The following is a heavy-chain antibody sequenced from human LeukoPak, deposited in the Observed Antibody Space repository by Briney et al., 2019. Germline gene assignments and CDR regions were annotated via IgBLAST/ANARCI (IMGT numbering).Heavy chain of an antibody. V-gene: IGHV1-2*02. J-gene: IGHJ4*02. Sequence: ASVKVSCKASGYTFTGYYMHWVRQAPGQGLEWMGWINPNSGGANYAQKFQGRVTMTRDTSISTAYMELSRLRSDDTAVYYCARGIYGGNSPLVDYWGQGTLVTVSS. CDR3: ARGIYGGNSPLVDY. CDR2: INPNSGGA. CDR1: GYTFTGYY. D-gene: IGHD4-23*01.